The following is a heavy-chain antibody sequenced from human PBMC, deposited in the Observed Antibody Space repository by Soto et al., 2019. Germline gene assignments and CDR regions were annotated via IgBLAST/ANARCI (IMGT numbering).Heavy chain of an antibody. CDR2: INHSGST. Sequence: SETLSLTCAVYGGSFSGYYWSWIRQPPGKGLEWIGEINHSGSTNYNPSLKSRVTISVDTSKNQFSLKLSSVTAADTAVYYCARARITMVRGVIYYYYGMDVWGQGTTVTVSS. D-gene: IGHD3-10*01. CDR3: ARARITMVRGVIYYYYGMDV. J-gene: IGHJ6*02. V-gene: IGHV4-34*01. CDR1: GGSFSGYY.